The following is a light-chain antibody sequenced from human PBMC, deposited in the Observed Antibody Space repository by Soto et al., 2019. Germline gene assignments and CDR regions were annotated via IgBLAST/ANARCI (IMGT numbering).Light chain of an antibody. Sequence: QSVLTQPPSVSGAPGQRVTISCTGSSSNIGAGYDVHWYQQPPGTAPKLLIFANINRPSGVPDRFSGSKSGTSASLAITGLRAEDEADYYCQSYDSSPSGYVFGTGTKVTVL. CDR2: ANI. CDR1: SSNIGAGYD. V-gene: IGLV1-40*01. CDR3: QSYDSSPSGYV. J-gene: IGLJ1*01.